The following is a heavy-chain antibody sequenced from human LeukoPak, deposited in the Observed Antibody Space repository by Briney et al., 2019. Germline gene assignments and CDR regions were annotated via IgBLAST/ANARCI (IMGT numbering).Heavy chain of an antibody. J-gene: IGHJ4*02. D-gene: IGHD3-22*01. Sequence: PGGSLRLSRAASGFTFSSHAMSWVRQAPGKGLEWVSGISGSGGSTYYADSVKGRFTISRDNSKNTLYLQMNSLRAEDTAVYYCAKDRDNGQRPDSYDSNGYYDYWGQGTLVTVSS. CDR1: GFTFSSHA. V-gene: IGHV3-23*01. CDR2: ISGSGGST. CDR3: AKDRDNGQRPDSYDSNGYYDY.